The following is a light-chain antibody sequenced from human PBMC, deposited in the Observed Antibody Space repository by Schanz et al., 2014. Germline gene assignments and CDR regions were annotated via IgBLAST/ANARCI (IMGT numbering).Light chain of an antibody. J-gene: IGLJ2*01. Sequence: QSALTQPPSVSGSPGQSVTISCTGTSSDVGGHDYVSWYQHHPGKAPKVIIYDVSNRPSGVSNRFSGSKSDVTASLTISGLQAEDEADYYCSSYTVTSTLVFGGGTKVTVL. CDR1: SSDVGGHDY. CDR3: SSYTVTSTLV. V-gene: IGLV2-14*03. CDR2: DVS.